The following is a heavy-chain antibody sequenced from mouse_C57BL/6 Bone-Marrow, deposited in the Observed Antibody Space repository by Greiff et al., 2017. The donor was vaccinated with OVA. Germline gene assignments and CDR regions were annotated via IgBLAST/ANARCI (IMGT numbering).Heavy chain of an antibody. J-gene: IGHJ3*01. D-gene: IGHD2-3*01. CDR3: ARWGDGYFAY. CDR1: GYAFSSYW. CDR2: IYPGDGDT. V-gene: IGHV1-80*01. Sequence: VKLMESGAELVKPGASVKISCKASGYAFSSYWMNWVKQRPGKGLEWIGQIYPGDGDTNYNGKFKGKATLTADKSSSTAYMQLSSLTSEDSAVYFCARWGDGYFAYWGQGTLVTVSA.